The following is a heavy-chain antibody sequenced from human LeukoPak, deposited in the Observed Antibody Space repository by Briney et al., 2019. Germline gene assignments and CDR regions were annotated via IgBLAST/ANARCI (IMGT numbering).Heavy chain of an antibody. V-gene: IGHV3-21*01. Sequence: PGGSLRLSCAASGFTFSSYSMNWVRQAPGKGLEWVSSISSSSSYIYYADSVKGRFTISRDNAKNSLYLQMNSLRAEDTAVYCCAREGPIQLWFTTGDAFDIWGQGTMVTVSS. D-gene: IGHD5-18*01. J-gene: IGHJ3*02. CDR2: ISSSSSYI. CDR1: GFTFSSYS. CDR3: AREGPIQLWFTTGDAFDI.